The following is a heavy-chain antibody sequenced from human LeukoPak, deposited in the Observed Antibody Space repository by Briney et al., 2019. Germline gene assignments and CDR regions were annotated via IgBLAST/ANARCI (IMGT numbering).Heavy chain of an antibody. J-gene: IGHJ6*02. V-gene: IGHV3-48*03. D-gene: IGHD3-10*01. CDR2: ISTSGRTT. CDR3: ARDRTMLRGLANYFYGMDV. CDR1: GFSFSSDE. Sequence: PGGSLRLSCAASGFSFSSDELNWVRQAPGKGLEWLSYISTSGRTTYYADSVKGRFTISRDNAKNSLYLQMSSLRAEDTAVYYCARDRTMLRGLANYFYGMDVWGQGTTVIVSS.